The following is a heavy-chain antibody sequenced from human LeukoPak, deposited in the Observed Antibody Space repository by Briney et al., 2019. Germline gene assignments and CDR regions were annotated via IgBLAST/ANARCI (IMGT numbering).Heavy chain of an antibody. J-gene: IGHJ3*02. CDR1: GYTSTSYD. CDR2: MNPNSGNT. V-gene: IGHV1-8*01. Sequence: ASVKVSCKASGYTSTSYDINWVRQATGQGLEWMGWMNPNSGNTGYAQKFQGRVTMTRNTSISTAYMELSSLRSEDTAVYYCARGRAAGTRRAFDIWGQGTMVTVSP. CDR3: ARGRAAGTRRAFDI. D-gene: IGHD6-13*01.